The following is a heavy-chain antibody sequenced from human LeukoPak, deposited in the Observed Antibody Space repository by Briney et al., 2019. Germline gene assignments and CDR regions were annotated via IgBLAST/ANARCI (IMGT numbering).Heavy chain of an antibody. D-gene: IGHD3-22*01. CDR1: GGSISSYY. J-gene: IGHJ3*02. CDR2: IYYSGST. Sequence: SETLSLTCTVSGGSISSYYWSWIRQPPGKGLEWIGYIYYSGSTNYNPSLKSRVTMSVDTSKNQFSLKLSSVTAADTAVYYCARRGYYDSSGYLVDAFDIWGQGTMVTVSS. V-gene: IGHV4-59*08. CDR3: ARRGYYDSSGYLVDAFDI.